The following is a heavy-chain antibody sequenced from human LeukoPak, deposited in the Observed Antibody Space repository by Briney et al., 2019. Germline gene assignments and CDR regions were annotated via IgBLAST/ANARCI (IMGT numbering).Heavy chain of an antibody. J-gene: IGHJ6*04. CDR1: GFTFSSYW. D-gene: IGHD1-1*01. Sequence: GGSLRLSCAASGFTFSSYWMSWVRQAPGKGLEWVSGIIDNGDSTYYANSVMGRFTISSDNSQNTLYLQMHSLRAEDTAVYYCAKSGGQEIYNFYNGGWGTGVTVAVSS. CDR3: AKSGGQEIYNFYNGG. CDR2: IIDNGDST. V-gene: IGHV3-23*01.